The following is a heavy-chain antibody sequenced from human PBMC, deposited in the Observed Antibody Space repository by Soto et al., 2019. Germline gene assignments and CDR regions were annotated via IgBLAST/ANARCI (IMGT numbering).Heavy chain of an antibody. CDR2: ISSDGSNK. V-gene: IGHV3-30*18. CDR3: AKDFSRGPMGMSLDS. Sequence: QVQLVESGGGVVHPGRSLRLSCAASGFSFSDFDMHWVRQAPGKGLEWLALISSDGSNKFYADSVRGRFTVSRDRSENTLHLHMNAVRIDDTSMYYCAKDFSRGPMGMSLDSWGQGTLVIVSS. D-gene: IGHD1-26*01. CDR1: GFSFSDFD. J-gene: IGHJ4*02.